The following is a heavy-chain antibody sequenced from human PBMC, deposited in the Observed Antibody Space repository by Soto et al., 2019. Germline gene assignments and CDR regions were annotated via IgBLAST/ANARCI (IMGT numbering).Heavy chain of an antibody. D-gene: IGHD5-12*01. J-gene: IGHJ2*01. CDR1: GGTFSSYT. Sequence: QVQLVQSGAEVKKPGSSVTVSCKASGGTFSSYTISWVRRAPGQGLEWMGGIIPIFGTANYAQKFQGRVTITAHESTSTAYMELSSLRSEDAAVYYCARGNHRWLQLWYFDLWGRGTLVTVSS. V-gene: IGHV1-69*12. CDR3: ARGNHRWLQLWYFDL. CDR2: IIPIFGTA.